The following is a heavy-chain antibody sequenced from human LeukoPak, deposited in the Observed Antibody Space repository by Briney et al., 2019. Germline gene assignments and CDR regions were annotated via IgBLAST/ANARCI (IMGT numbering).Heavy chain of an antibody. CDR1: GFTFSSYE. CDR2: ISSSGNTK. D-gene: IGHD4-23*01. CDR3: AREFDYGGHFDY. J-gene: IGHJ4*02. Sequence: GGSLRLSCAASGFTFSSYEMNWVRQAPGKGLEWVSYISSSGNTKYYADSVRGRFTISRDNAKNSLYLQMNSLRAEDTAVYYCAREFDYGGHFDYWGQGTPVTVSS. V-gene: IGHV3-48*03.